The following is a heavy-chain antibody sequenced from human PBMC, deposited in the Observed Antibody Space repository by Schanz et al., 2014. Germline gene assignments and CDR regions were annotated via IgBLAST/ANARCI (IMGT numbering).Heavy chain of an antibody. CDR3: AKKVPAYNPFAS. CDR1: GFTFSSYA. V-gene: IGHV3-23*04. J-gene: IGHJ4*02. CDR2: ISGRDGST. Sequence: VQLVESGGGLVKPGGSLRLSCAASGFTFSSYAMSWVRQAPGKGLEWVSAISGRDGSTYYAGSVRGRFTISRDNSKNSLYLQMNSLRAEDTAVYFCAKKVPAYNPFASWGQGTLVTVSS. D-gene: IGHD1-1*01.